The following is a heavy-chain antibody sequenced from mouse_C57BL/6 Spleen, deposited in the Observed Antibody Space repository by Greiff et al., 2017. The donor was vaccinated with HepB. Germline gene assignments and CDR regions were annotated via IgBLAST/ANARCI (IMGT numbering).Heavy chain of an antibody. J-gene: IGHJ4*01. V-gene: IGHV1-15*01. D-gene: IGHD4-1*01. CDR1: GYTFTDYE. Sequence: VHLVESGAELVRPGASVTLSCKASGYTFTDYEMHWVKQTPVHGLEWIGAIDPETGGTAYNQKFKGKAILTADKSSSTAYMELRSLTSEDSAVYYCTRSALGMDYWGQGTSVTVSS. CDR2: IDPETGGT. CDR3: TRSALGMDY.